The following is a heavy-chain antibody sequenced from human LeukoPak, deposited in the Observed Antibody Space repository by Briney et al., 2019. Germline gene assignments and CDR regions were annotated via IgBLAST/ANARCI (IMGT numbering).Heavy chain of an antibody. J-gene: IGHJ4*02. D-gene: IGHD3/OR15-3a*01. CDR1: GGSISRNTYY. CDR2: IYYTGNT. V-gene: IGHV4-39*01. CDR3: ARQTGSGLFTLP. Sequence: PSETLSLTCTVSGGSISRNTYYWGWIRQPPGKGLEWIGSIYYTGNTYYNASLKSRVTISIDTSKNQISLRLTSVTATDTAMYYCARQTGSGLFTLPGGQGTLVTVSS.